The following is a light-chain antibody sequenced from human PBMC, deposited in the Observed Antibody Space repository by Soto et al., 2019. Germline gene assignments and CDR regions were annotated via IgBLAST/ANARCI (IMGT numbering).Light chain of an antibody. J-gene: IGKJ2*01. CDR2: AAS. CDR1: QSISSY. Sequence: DIQMTQSPSSLSASVGDRVTITCRASQSISSYLNWYQQKPGKAPKLLIYAASSLQSGVPSRFSGRGSRTDFTLTISSLQPEDFATYYCQQSYSTPMYTCGQGPKLEIK. V-gene: IGKV1-39*01. CDR3: QQSYSTPMYT.